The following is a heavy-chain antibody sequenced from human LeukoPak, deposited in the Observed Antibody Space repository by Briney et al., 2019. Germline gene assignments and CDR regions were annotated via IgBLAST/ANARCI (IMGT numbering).Heavy chain of an antibody. V-gene: IGHV4-59*12. CDR2: IYYSGST. Sequence: KSSETLSLTCTVSGVSISSYYWSWIRQPPGKGLEWIGYIYYSGSTNYNPSLKSRVTISVDTSKNQFSLKLSSVTAADTAVYYCARGRGLLWFGESFGAFDIWGQGTMVTVSS. J-gene: IGHJ3*02. CDR1: GVSISSYY. D-gene: IGHD3-10*01. CDR3: ARGRGLLWFGESFGAFDI.